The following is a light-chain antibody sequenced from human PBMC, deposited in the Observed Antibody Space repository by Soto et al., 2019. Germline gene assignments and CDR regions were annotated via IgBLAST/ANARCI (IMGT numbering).Light chain of an antibody. V-gene: IGKV3-15*01. Sequence: EIVMTQSPATLSVSPGERVTLSCRASQDIRSSLAWYQQKPGQAPRLLIYGASIRATGVPATFSGSGSGTEFTLSISSLQSEHLGVYYCQQYGSSPTFGQGTKVDIK. CDR1: QDIRSS. J-gene: IGKJ1*01. CDR3: QQYGSSPT. CDR2: GAS.